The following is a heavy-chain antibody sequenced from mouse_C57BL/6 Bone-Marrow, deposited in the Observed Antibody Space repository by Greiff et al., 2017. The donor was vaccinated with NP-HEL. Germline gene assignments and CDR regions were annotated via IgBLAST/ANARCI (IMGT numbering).Heavy chain of an antibody. J-gene: IGHJ2*01. CDR1: GYTFTDYN. V-gene: IGHV1-22*01. D-gene: IGHD2-5*01. CDR2: INPNNGGT. Sequence: VQLKQSGPELVKPGASVKMSCKASGYTFTDYNMHWVKQSHGKSLEWIGYINPNNGGTSYNQKFKGKATLTVNKSSSTAYMELRSLTSEDSAVYYCARSDAYYSNSPDYWGQGTTLTVSS. CDR3: ARSDAYYSNSPDY.